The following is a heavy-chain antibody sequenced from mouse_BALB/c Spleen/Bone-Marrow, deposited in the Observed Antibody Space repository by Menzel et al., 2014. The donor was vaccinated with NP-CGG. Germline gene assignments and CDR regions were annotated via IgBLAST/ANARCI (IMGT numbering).Heavy chain of an antibody. CDR3: ARALYDYDDLYCAMDY. CDR2: IWGDGST. CDR1: GFSLTGYG. D-gene: IGHD2-4*01. V-gene: IGHV2-6-7*01. Sequence: VKLVESGPGLVAPSQSLSITCTVSGFSLTGYGVNWVRQPPGKGLEWLGMIWGDGSTDYNSALKSGLSISKDNSKSQVFLKMNSLQTDDTARYYCARALYDYDDLYCAMDYWGQGTSVTVSS. J-gene: IGHJ4*01.